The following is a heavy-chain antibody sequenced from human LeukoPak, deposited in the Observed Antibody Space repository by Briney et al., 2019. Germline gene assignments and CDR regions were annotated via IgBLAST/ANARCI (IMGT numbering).Heavy chain of an antibody. V-gene: IGHV3-15*01. CDR1: GFTFSNAW. Sequence: TTGGSLRLSCVASGFTFSNAWMTWVRQAPGKGLEWVGRSITKTDGGTTDYAAPVKGRFTISRDDSKNTLYLQMNSLKTEDTAVYYCTTQADYWGQGTLVTVSS. CDR2: SITKTDGGTT. J-gene: IGHJ4*02. CDR3: TTQADY.